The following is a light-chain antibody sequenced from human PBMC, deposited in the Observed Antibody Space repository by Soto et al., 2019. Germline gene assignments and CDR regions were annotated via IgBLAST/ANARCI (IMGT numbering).Light chain of an antibody. V-gene: IGKV2D-29*01. Sequence: IVLTQTPFSLSVAPGQPASISCRATQSLLHTDGKTYLFWYLQKPGQPPHLLMYEGFNRFSGVPDRFSVSGSGTDFTLKISRVEAEDCGVYYCMQTIQLPLTFGGGTKVEIK. J-gene: IGKJ4*01. CDR3: MQTIQLPLT. CDR1: QSLLHTDGKTY. CDR2: EGF.